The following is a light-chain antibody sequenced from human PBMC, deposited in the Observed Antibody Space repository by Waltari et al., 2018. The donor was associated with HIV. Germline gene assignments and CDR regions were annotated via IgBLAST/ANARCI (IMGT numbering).Light chain of an antibody. J-gene: IGLJ3*02. CDR2: GNS. CDR1: SSNIGAGND. CDR3: QSYDSSLSGSRV. V-gene: IGLV1-40*01. Sequence: QSVLTQPPSVSGAPGQRVTISCTGSSSNIGAGNDVHWDQQLPGTAPKLLIYGNSNRPSGFPDRFSGSKSGTSASLAITGLQAEDEADYYCQSYDSSLSGSRVFGGGTKLTVL.